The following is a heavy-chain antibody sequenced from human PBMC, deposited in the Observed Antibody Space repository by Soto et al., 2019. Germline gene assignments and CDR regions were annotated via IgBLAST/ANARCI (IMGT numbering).Heavy chain of an antibody. V-gene: IGHV3-33*01. CDR3: AREFPDCSGGSCYWYNWFDP. Sequence: GGSLRLSCAASGFTFSSYGMHWVRQAPGKGLEWVAVIWYDGSNKYYADSVKGRFTISRDNSKNTPYLQMNSLRAEDTAVYYCAREFPDCSGGSCYWYNWFDPWGQGTLVTVSS. J-gene: IGHJ5*02. CDR1: GFTFSSYG. D-gene: IGHD2-15*01. CDR2: IWYDGSNK.